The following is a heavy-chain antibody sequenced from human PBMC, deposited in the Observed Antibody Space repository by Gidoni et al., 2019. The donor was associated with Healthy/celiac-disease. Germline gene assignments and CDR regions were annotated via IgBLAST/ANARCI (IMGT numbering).Heavy chain of an antibody. D-gene: IGHD3-22*01. J-gene: IGHJ3*02. CDR2: IYYSGST. CDR3: ARSSFDPSSGYYDAFDI. Sequence: QVQLHESDPGLVKPSQTLSLTCTFSGGSISSGGYYWRWIRPHPGKGLEWIGYIYYSGSTYYNPSLKSRVTISVDTSKNQFSLKLSSVTAADTAVYYCARSSFDPSSGYYDAFDIWGQGTMVTVFS. V-gene: IGHV4-31*03. CDR1: GGSISSGGYY.